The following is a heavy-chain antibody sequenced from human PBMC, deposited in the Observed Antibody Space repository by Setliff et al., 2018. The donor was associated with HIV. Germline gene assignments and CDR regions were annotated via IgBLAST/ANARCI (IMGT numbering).Heavy chain of an antibody. V-gene: IGHV1-69*10. Sequence: SVKVSCKASGGTFNTNAFSWVRQAPGQGLEWMGGIIPVRGLANYARNFQGRVTITADTSTNTAYLEVVSLRSEDTAIYYCARHYFDSNSYYRPPFDSWGQGTPVTVSS. CDR2: IIPVRGLA. J-gene: IGHJ5*01. CDR1: GGTFNTNA. CDR3: ARHYFDSNSYYRPPFDS. D-gene: IGHD3-22*01.